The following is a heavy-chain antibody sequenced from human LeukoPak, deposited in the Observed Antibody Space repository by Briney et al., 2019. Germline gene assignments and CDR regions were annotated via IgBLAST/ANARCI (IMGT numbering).Heavy chain of an antibody. V-gene: IGHV3-23*01. CDR2: ISGSGGNK. D-gene: IGHD6-19*01. CDR1: GFTFSSYA. J-gene: IGHJ5*02. CDR3: ANFERTVAGPYNWFDP. Sequence: GGSLRLSCAASGFTFSSYAMSWVRQAPGKGLEWVSLISGSGGNKYYADSVKGRFTISRDNSKNMLYVQMSSLRAEDTAVYYCANFERTVAGPYNWFDPWGQGTLVTVSS.